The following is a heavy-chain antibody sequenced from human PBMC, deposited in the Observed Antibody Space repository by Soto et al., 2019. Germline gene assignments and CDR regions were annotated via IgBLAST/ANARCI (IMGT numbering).Heavy chain of an antibody. J-gene: IGHJ4*02. CDR3: VSDYDSGGYIGY. D-gene: IGHD3-22*01. CDR1: GGSISTADYY. V-gene: IGHV4-30-4*01. Sequence: QVQLHESGPGLVRPSQTLSLTCNVSGGSISTADYYWSWIRQPPGKGLEWIGYIYYRGRTYYNPSLESRVAISIDTSKNQFSLNLTSVTAADTAVYVCVSDYDSGGYIGYWGQGTLVTVSS. CDR2: IYYRGRT.